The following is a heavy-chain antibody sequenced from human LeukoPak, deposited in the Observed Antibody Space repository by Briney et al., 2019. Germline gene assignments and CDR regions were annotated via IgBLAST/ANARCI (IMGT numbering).Heavy chain of an antibody. CDR3: ARFQYYFDY. CDR1: GGSISSSSYY. J-gene: IGHJ4*02. Sequence: PSETLSLTCTVSGGSISSSSYYWGWIRQPPGEGLEWIGSIYYSGSTYYNPSLKSRVTISVDTSKNQFSLKLSSVTAADTAVYYCARFQYYFDYWGQGTLVTVSS. V-gene: IGHV4-39*01. CDR2: IYYSGST.